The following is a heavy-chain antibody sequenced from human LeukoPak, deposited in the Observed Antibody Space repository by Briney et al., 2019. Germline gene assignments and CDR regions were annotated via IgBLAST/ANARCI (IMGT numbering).Heavy chain of an antibody. CDR1: GGSISSGDYY. D-gene: IGHD1-1*01. CDR2: IYYSGST. J-gene: IGHJ4*02. CDR3: ARGQLELYYFDY. Sequence: SQTLSLTCTVSGGSISSGDYYWSWIRQPPGKGLEWIGYIYYSGSTYYNPSLKSRVTISVDTSKNQFSLKLSSVTAADTAVYYCARGQLELYYFDYWGQGTLVTVSS. V-gene: IGHV4-30-4*01.